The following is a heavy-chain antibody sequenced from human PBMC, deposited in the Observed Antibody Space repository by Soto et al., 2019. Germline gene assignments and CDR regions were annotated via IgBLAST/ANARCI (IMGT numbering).Heavy chain of an antibody. V-gene: IGHV3-9*01. D-gene: IGHD6-19*01. J-gene: IGHJ4*02. Sequence: DVQLVESGGGFVQPGRSLRLSCIASGFTFDDYAMHWVRQAPGKGLEWVSSVDWNSGSVAYADSVKGRFTISRDNAMNRLYLQMDSLRADDTGVYYCVRDFRGAVAGSEFDHWGQGTLVTVSS. CDR3: VRDFRGAVAGSEFDH. CDR1: GFTFDDYA. CDR2: VDWNSGSV.